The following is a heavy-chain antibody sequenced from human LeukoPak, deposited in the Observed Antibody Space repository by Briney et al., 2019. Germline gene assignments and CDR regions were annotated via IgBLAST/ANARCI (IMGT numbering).Heavy chain of an antibody. Sequence: GGSLRLSCAASGFTFSSYAMNWVRQAPGKGLEWVSAISGSGGSTYYADSVKGRFTISRDNSKNTLYLQMNSLRAEDTAVYYCAKDPYYDSSGYYSSLYYFDYWGQGTLVTVSS. V-gene: IGHV3-23*01. CDR1: GFTFSSYA. CDR2: ISGSGGST. J-gene: IGHJ4*02. D-gene: IGHD3-22*01. CDR3: AKDPYYDSSGYYSSLYYFDY.